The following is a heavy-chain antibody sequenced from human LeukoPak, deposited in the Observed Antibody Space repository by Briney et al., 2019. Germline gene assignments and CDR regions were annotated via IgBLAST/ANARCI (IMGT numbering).Heavy chain of an antibody. D-gene: IGHD6-19*01. CDR1: GGSFSDYY. J-gene: IGHJ3*02. V-gene: IGHV4-34*01. CDR2: ISHSGST. CDR3: ARLRAVAGHDAFDI. Sequence: SETLSLTCAVYGGSFSDYYWSWIRQPPGKGLEWIGEISHSGSTNYNPSLKSRVTISVDTSKNQFSLKLSSVTAADTAVYYCARLRAVAGHDAFDIWGQGTMVTVSS.